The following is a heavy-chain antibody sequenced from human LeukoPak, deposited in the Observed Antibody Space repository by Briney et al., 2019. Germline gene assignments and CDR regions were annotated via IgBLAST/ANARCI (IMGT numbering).Heavy chain of an antibody. D-gene: IGHD3-10*01. Sequence: GGSLRLSCAASGVTFSTSAMSWVRQTPGKGLEWVSAISGSGGSTYYADSVKGRFTISRDNSKSTLHLQMNSLRVDDTAVYYCAKLLRGTVVPFYDYWGQGTLVTVSS. CDR3: AKLLRGTVVPFYDY. V-gene: IGHV3-23*01. CDR2: ISGSGGST. J-gene: IGHJ4*02. CDR1: GVTFSTSA.